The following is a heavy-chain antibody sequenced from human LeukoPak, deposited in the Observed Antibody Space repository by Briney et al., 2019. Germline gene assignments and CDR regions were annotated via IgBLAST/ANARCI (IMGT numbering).Heavy chain of an antibody. CDR1: GFTFSSYA. CDR3: ARIKPAPGASYFDY. D-gene: IGHD1-14*01. V-gene: IGHV3-30*14. CDR2: ISVDGSNK. J-gene: IGHJ4*02. Sequence: PGRSLRLSCAASGFTFSSYAMHWVRQAPGKGLEWVAVISVDGSNKYYADSVKGRFTISRDNSKNTLYLQMNSLRAEDTAVYYCARIKPAPGASYFDYWGQGTLVTFSS.